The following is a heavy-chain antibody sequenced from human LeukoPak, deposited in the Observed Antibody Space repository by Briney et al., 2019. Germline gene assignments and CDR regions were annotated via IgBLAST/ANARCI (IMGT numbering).Heavy chain of an antibody. CDR2: ISGPGGNS. D-gene: IGHD5-18*01. J-gene: IGHJ4*02. CDR3: AKSERGDSYGDFAY. CDR1: GFIFSDYA. V-gene: IGHV3-23*01. Sequence: GVSLRLSCVASGFIFSDYAMNWVRPAPGKELQWVSSISGPGGNSYYADSVRRRYTSSRDNSKNTMYLQMTSLRAEETALYRCAKSERGDSYGDFAYWGQGTLVTVSS.